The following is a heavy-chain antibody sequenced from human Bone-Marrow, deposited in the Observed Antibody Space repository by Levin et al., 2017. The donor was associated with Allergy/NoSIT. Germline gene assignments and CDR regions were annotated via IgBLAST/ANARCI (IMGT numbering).Heavy chain of an antibody. Sequence: HPGGSLRLSCAASGFTFSSYWMHWVRQAPGKGLVWVSRINSDGTIRTYADSVKGRFTISRDNAKNTLYLQMSSLRAEDTALYYCARAGDDGTAMITAFDYWGQGTVVTVSS. V-gene: IGHV3-74*01. D-gene: IGHD5-18*01. CDR2: INSDGTIR. J-gene: IGHJ4*02. CDR1: GFTFSSYW. CDR3: ARAGDDGTAMITAFDY.